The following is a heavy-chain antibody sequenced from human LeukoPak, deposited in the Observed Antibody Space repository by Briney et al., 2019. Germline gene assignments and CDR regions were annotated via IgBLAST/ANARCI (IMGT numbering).Heavy chain of an antibody. V-gene: IGHV3-30*03. J-gene: IGHJ6*02. D-gene: IGHD3-10*01. Sequence: GGSLRLSCAASGFTFSSYGMHWVRQAPGKVLEWVAVISYDGSNKYYADSVKGRFTISRDNSKNTLYLQMNSLRAEDTAVYYCARERITMVRGVYYGMDVWGQGTTVTVSS. CDR2: ISYDGSNK. CDR3: ARERITMVRGVYYGMDV. CDR1: GFTFSSYG.